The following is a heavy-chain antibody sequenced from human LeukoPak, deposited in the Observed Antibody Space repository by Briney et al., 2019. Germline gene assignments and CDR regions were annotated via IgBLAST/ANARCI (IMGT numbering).Heavy chain of an antibody. D-gene: IGHD3-22*01. CDR3: AKGPSDSSGYQGGWFEP. CDR1: GFTFSSYE. V-gene: IGHV3-48*03. CDR2: ISSSGSTI. J-gene: IGHJ5*02. Sequence: GGSLRLSCAASGFTFSSYEMNWVRQAPGKGLEWVSYISSSGSTIYYADSVKGRFTISRDNAKNSLYLQMNSLRAEDTALYYFAKGPSDSSGYQGGWFEPWGQGTLVTVSS.